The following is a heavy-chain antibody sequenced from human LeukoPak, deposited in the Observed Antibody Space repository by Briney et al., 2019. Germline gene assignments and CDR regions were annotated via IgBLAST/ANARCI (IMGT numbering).Heavy chain of an antibody. J-gene: IGHJ5*02. CDR3: GRGYYSLDKWFDP. D-gene: IGHD3-10*01. CDR1: GYSISSGYY. CDR2: IHHSGLT. Sequence: SETLSLTCTVSGYSISSGYYWGWIRQPPGKGLEWIGSIHHSGLTYYNPSLESRVTMSVDKTKNQFTLKLTSVTAADTAVYFCGRGYYSLDKWFDPWGQGALVTVSS. V-gene: IGHV4-38-2*02.